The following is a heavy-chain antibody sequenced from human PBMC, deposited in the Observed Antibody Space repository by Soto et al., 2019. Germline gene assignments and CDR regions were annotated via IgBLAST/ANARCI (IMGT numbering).Heavy chain of an antibody. CDR3: AVSGYGGNSLR. CDR1: GGSISSFY. CDR2: IYYSGST. V-gene: IGHV4-59*01. D-gene: IGHD5-18*01. J-gene: IGHJ4*02. Sequence: QVQLQESGPGLVKTSETLSLTCTVSGGSISSFYWSWIRQPPGKGLEWIGYIYYSGSTNYSPSLQTRVTISVDTSKNQSSQKMSSVTAADTAKYYCAVSGYGGNSLRWGQGTLVTVSS.